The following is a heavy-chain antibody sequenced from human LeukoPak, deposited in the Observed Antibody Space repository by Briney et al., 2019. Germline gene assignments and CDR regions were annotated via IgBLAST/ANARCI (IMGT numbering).Heavy chain of an antibody. CDR2: IYYSGST. Sequence: PSETLSLTCTVSGGSISSGGYYWSWIRQPPGKGLEWIGYIYYSGSTNYNPSLKSRVTISVDTSKNQFSLKLSSVTAADTAVYYCARQWDGDSIDYWGQGTLVTVSS. D-gene: IGHD1-26*01. CDR1: GGSISSGGYY. CDR3: ARQWDGDSIDY. J-gene: IGHJ4*02. V-gene: IGHV4-61*08.